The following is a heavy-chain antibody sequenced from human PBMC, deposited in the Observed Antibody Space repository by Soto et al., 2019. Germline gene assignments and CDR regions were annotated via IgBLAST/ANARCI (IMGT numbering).Heavy chain of an antibody. Sequence: QVQLVQSGAEVKKPGASVKVSCKTSGYTFTSYAISWVRQAPGQGLEWMGWISVYSGTTNYAQKVQGRVTMTADTSTSTAYMELRRLRSDDTAVDYCAREFWPYFDYWGQGTLVTVSS. D-gene: IGHD3-3*01. CDR1: GYTFTSYA. CDR3: AREFWPYFDY. CDR2: ISVYSGTT. J-gene: IGHJ4*02. V-gene: IGHV1-18*04.